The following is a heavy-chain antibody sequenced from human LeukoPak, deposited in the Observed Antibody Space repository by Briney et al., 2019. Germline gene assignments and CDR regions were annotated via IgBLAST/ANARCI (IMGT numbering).Heavy chain of an antibody. CDR3: ARGYSGYDADY. V-gene: IGHV4-39*01. J-gene: IGHJ4*02. CDR1: GGSISSRSYY. D-gene: IGHD5-12*01. CDR2: IYCSGST. Sequence: SETLSLTCTVSGGSISSRSYYWGWIRQPPGKGLEWIGSIYCSGSTYYNPSLKSRVTISVDTSKNQFSLKLSSVTAADTAVYYCARGYSGYDADYWGQGTLVTVSS.